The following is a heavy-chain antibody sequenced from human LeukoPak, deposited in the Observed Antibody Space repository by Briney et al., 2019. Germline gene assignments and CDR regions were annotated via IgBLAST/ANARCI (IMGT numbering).Heavy chain of an antibody. CDR2: ISGSGGST. D-gene: IGHD6-13*01. CDR3: AKDPIYSSSRRWFDP. V-gene: IGHV3-23*01. CDR1: GFTFSSYS. Sequence: GGSLRLSCAASGFTFSSYSMNWVRQAPGKGLEWVSAISGSGGSTYYADSVKGRFTISRDNSKNTLYLQMNSLRAEDTAVYYCAKDPIYSSSRRWFDPWGQGTLVTVSS. J-gene: IGHJ5*02.